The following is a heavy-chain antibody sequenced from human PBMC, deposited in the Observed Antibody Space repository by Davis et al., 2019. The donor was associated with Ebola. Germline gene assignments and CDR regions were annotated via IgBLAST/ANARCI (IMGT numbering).Heavy chain of an antibody. CDR1: GGSISSYY. D-gene: IGHD2-15*01. V-gene: IGHV4-39*01. J-gene: IGHJ5*02. Sequence: MPSETLSLTCTVSGGSISSYYWGWIRQPPGKGLEWIGSIYYSGSTYYNPSLKSRVTISVDTSKNQFSLKLSSVTAADTAVYYCARSLRDIVVVVAAAGWFDPWGQGTLVTVSS. CDR2: IYYSGST. CDR3: ARSLRDIVVVVAAAGWFDP.